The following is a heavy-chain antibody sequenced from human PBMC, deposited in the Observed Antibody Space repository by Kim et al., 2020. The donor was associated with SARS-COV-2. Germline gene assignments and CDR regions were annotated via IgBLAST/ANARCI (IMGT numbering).Heavy chain of an antibody. CDR1: GFTFDDYA. Sequence: GGSLRLSCAASGFTFDDYAMHWVRQAPGKGLEWVSLISGDGGSTYYADSVKGRFTISRDNSKNSLYLQMNSLRTEETALYYCAKVGSGWYREAYFDYWGQGTLVTVSS. J-gene: IGHJ4*02. CDR2: ISGDGGST. CDR3: AKVGSGWYREAYFDY. D-gene: IGHD6-19*01. V-gene: IGHV3-43*02.